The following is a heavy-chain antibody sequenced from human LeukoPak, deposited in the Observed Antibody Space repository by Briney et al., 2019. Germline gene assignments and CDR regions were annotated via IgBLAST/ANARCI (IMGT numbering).Heavy chain of an antibody. CDR2: INPSGGST. J-gene: IGHJ4*02. Sequence: GASVTVSCKASGYTFTSYYMHWVRQAPGQGLEWMGIINPSGGSTNYAQKFQGRVTMTRDTSTSTVYMELSSLRSEDTAVYCCARVLTYYDILTGYSTYYFDYWGQGTLVTVSS. D-gene: IGHD3-9*01. CDR3: ARVLTYYDILTGYSTYYFDY. CDR1: GYTFTSYY. V-gene: IGHV1-46*01.